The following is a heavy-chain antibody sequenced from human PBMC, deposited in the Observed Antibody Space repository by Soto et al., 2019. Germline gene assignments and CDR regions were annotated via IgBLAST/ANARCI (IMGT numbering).Heavy chain of an antibody. CDR3: ARVLATVTKRPDYYYYYGMDV. J-gene: IGHJ6*02. CDR2: IWYDGSNK. V-gene: IGHV3-33*01. Sequence: VQLVESGGGVVQPGRSLRLSCAASGFTFSSYGMHWVRQAPGKGLEWVAVIWYDGSNKYYADSVKGRFTISRDNSKNTLYLQMNSLRAEDTAVYYCARVLATVTKRPDYYYYYGMDVWGQGTTVTVSS. CDR1: GFTFSSYG. D-gene: IGHD4-17*01.